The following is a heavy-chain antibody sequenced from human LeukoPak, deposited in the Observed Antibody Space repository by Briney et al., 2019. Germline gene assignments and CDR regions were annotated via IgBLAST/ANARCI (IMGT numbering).Heavy chain of an antibody. J-gene: IGHJ6*03. D-gene: IGHD3-22*01. CDR2: LYQSGST. V-gene: IGHV4-59*01. CDR1: GGHIRIYY. CDR3: ARVGDSSGYPHYYYYYMDV. Sequence: AETLSLTCTVSGGHIRIYYWRCMRQPPGEAVEWMGYLYQSGSTNYNASLKSRVTISVDTSKNQFSLKLSSVTAADTAVYYCARVGDSSGYPHYYYYYMDVWGKGTTVTVSS.